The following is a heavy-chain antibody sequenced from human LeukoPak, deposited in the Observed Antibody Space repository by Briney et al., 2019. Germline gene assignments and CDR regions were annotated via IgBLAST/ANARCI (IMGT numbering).Heavy chain of an antibody. CDR1: GFTFSSYA. D-gene: IGHD6-13*01. Sequence: GGSLRLSCAASGFTFSSYAMSWVRQAPGKELEWVSAISGSGGSTYYTDSVKGRFTISRDNSKNTLYLQMSSLRAEDTAVYYCAKDERGLIAAASFDYWGQGTLVTVSS. CDR3: AKDERGLIAAASFDY. V-gene: IGHV3-23*01. J-gene: IGHJ4*02. CDR2: ISGSGGST.